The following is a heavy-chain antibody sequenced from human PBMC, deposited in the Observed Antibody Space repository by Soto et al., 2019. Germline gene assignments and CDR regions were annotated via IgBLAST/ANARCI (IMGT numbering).Heavy chain of an antibody. Sequence: RASVKVSCKASGGTFSSYAISWLRQSPGQGLEWMGGIIPIFGTANYAQKFQGRVTITADESTSTAYMELSSLRSEDTAVYYCASSGIQLWLHIDYWGQGTLVTVSS. V-gene: IGHV1-69*13. CDR3: ASSGIQLWLHIDY. CDR2: IIPIFGTA. D-gene: IGHD5-18*01. CDR1: GGTFSSYA. J-gene: IGHJ4*02.